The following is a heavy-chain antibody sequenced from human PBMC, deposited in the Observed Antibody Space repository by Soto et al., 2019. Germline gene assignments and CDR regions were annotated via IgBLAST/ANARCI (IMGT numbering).Heavy chain of an antibody. V-gene: IGHV3-23*01. CDR3: AKDLRRGDIAARVEFDY. CDR2: ISGSGGST. D-gene: IGHD6-6*01. Sequence: PGGSLRLSXAASGFTFSSYAMSWVRQAPGKGLERVSAISGSGGSTYYADSVKGRLTISRDNSKNTLYLQMNSLRAEDTAVYYCAKDLRRGDIAARVEFDYWGQGTLVTVSS. CDR1: GFTFSSYA. J-gene: IGHJ4*02.